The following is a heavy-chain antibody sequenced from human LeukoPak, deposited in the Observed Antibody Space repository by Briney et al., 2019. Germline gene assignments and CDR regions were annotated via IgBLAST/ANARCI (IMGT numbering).Heavy chain of an antibody. CDR2: IYPGDSDT. CDR1: GYSFTSYW. J-gene: IGHJ6*02. CDR3: ARLVGAVAGTRPYYYYGMDV. V-gene: IGHV5-51*01. Sequence: GESLKISFKGSGYSFTSYWIGWVRQMPGKGLEWMGIIYPGDSDTRYSPSFQGQVTISADKSISTAYLQWSSLKASDTAMYYCARLVGAVAGTRPYYYYGMDVWGQGTTVTVSS. D-gene: IGHD6-19*01.